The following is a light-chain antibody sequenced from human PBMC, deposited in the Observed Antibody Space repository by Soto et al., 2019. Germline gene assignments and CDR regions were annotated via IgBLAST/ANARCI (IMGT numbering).Light chain of an antibody. J-gene: IGKJ1*01. V-gene: IGKV3-15*01. Sequence: TQSPATLSXXPXXXXTXXXMASQSVSSNLAWYQQKPGQAPRLLIYDSSTRTTGIPARFSGSGSGTEFTLTIDSLQSEDFAVYYCQQYNNWLGTFGQGTKVDI. CDR3: QQYNNWLGT. CDR1: QSVSSN. CDR2: DSS.